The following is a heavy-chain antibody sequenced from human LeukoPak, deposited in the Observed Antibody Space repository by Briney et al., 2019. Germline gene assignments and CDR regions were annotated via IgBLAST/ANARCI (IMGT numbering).Heavy chain of an antibody. V-gene: IGHV3-48*03. D-gene: IGHD3-10*01. CDR3: ARDLHYYGSGNYVPGLPDY. Sequence: PGGSLRLSCEGSGFTFSGYEMNWVRQAPGKGLEWISYICGRGITTFFADSVKGRFTISRDDAKNLLYLQMNSLRAEDTAVYYCARDLHYYGSGNYVPGLPDYWGQGTLVTVSS. CDR2: ICGRGITT. J-gene: IGHJ4*02. CDR1: GFTFSGYE.